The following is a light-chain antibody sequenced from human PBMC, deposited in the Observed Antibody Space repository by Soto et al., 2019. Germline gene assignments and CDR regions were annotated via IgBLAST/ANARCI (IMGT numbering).Light chain of an antibody. CDR2: AAS. Sequence: DIQMTQSPSSLSASVGDRVTITCRASQSISSYLNWYQQKPGKAPKLMIYAASNLQSGVPSRFSGSGSGTEFTLTISSMQPEDFATYYCQQSYSTPLTLGGGTKVEIK. CDR3: QQSYSTPLT. J-gene: IGKJ4*01. V-gene: IGKV1-39*01. CDR1: QSISSY.